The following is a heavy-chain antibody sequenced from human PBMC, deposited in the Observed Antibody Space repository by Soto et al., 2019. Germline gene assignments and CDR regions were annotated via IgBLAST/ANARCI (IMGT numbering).Heavy chain of an antibody. V-gene: IGHV3-23*01. CDR1: GFSFSSYA. D-gene: IGHD3-22*01. CDR3: VRATYFSDSSGYTRCFDY. CDR2: ITVRGHTT. Sequence: DVQLLESGGDLVQPGGSLRLSCGASGFSFSSYAMAWVRQVPGKGLEWLSVITVRGHTTYYADSVRGRFTISRDDSRDTLYLQLNSLRGEDTAVYFCVRATYFSDSSGYTRCFDYWGQGTLVTVSS. J-gene: IGHJ4*02.